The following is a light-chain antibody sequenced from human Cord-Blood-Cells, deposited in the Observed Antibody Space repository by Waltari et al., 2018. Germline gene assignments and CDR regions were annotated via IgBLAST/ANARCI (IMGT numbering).Light chain of an antibody. V-gene: IGKV3-20*01. CDR2: GAS. Sequence: EIVLTQSPGTLSLSPGERATLSCRASQSVSSSYFAWYQQKPGQAPRPLICGASSRSTGIPDRFSGSGSATDFTLTISRLEPEDFAVYYCQQYGSSPWTFGQGTKVEIK. CDR1: QSVSSSY. J-gene: IGKJ1*01. CDR3: QQYGSSPWT.